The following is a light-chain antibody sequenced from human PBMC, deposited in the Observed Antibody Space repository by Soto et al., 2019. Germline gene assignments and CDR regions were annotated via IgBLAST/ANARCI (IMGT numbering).Light chain of an antibody. CDR2: AAY. V-gene: IGKV1-39*01. CDR1: QNIRNY. J-gene: IGKJ2*03. Sequence: DIQMTQSPSSLSASVGDRVTITCRASQNIRNYLTWYQQTPGKAPKLLIYAAYSLQSGVPSRFSCSESGTDFPLTNSSLQPEDVATYNCQQSSSTPSSLGQGTKVEI. CDR3: QQSSSTPSS.